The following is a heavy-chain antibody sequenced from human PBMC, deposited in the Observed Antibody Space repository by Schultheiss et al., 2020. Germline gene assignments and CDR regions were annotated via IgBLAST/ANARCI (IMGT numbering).Heavy chain of an antibody. Sequence: GGSLRLSCAASGFSFSDYEINWVRQAPGKGLEWVSYISSSSSYIYYADSEKGRFTISRDNARNSVYLQMNSLRAEDTAVYYCARESGGYCSGGSCHPPDYWGQGTLVTVSS. CDR2: ISSSSSYI. CDR3: ARESGGYCSGGSCHPPDY. J-gene: IGHJ4*02. CDR1: GFSFSDYE. V-gene: IGHV3-21*05. D-gene: IGHD2-15*01.